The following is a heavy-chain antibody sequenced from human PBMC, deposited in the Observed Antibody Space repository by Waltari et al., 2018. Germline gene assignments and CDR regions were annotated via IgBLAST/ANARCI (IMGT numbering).Heavy chain of an antibody. V-gene: IGHV1-8*01. CDR1: GYTFTSYD. CDR3: ARGGLGLPVLAVDY. D-gene: IGHD3-3*01. CDR2: MNPNSGNT. Sequence: GYTFTSYDINWVRQATGQGLEWMGWMNPNSGNTGYAQKFQGRVTMTRNTPISTAYMELSSLRSEDTAVYYCARGGLGLPVLAVDYWGQGTLVTVSS. J-gene: IGHJ4*02.